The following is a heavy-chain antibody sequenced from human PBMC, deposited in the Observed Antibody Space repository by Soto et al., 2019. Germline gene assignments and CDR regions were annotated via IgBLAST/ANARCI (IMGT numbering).Heavy chain of an antibody. J-gene: IGHJ6*02. CDR1: GFTFSSYA. CDR3: ARGSGNPVYYYYYGMDV. D-gene: IGHD3-10*01. CDR2: ISYDGSNK. V-gene: IGHV3-30-3*01. Sequence: QVQLVESGGGVVQPGRSLRLSCAASGFTFSSYAMHWVRQAPGKGLEWVAVISYDGSNKYYADSVKGRFTISRDNSKNTLYLQMNSLRAEDTAVYYCARGSGNPVYYYYYGMDVWGQGTTVTVSS.